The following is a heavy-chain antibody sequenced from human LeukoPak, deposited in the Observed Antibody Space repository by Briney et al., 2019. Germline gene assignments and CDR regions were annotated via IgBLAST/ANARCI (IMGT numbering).Heavy chain of an antibody. D-gene: IGHD6-19*01. V-gene: IGHV3-30*04. CDR3: AGDRNIYSSGCYARD. CDR2: ISYDGSNK. Sequence: GGSLRLSCAASGFTISSYAMHWVRQAPGKGLEWVAVISYDGSNKYYADSVKGRFTISRDNSKNTLYLQMNSLRAEDTAVYYCAGDRNIYSSGCYARDWGRETLVSVFS. J-gene: IGHJ4*02. CDR1: GFTISSYA.